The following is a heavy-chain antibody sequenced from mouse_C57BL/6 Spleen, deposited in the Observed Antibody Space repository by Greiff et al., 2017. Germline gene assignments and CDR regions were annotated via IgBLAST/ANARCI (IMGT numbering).Heavy chain of an antibody. D-gene: IGHD2-2*01. J-gene: IGHJ4*01. CDR3: AKGYDGTGSIAMDY. V-gene: IGHV1-81*01. CDR1: GYTFTSYG. Sequence: QVQLQQSGAELARPGASVKLSCKASGYTFTSYGISWVKQRTGQGLEWIGEIYPRSGNTYYNEKFQGKATLTADKSSSTAYMELRSLTSEDSAVYFCAKGYDGTGSIAMDYWGQGTSVTVSS. CDR2: IYPRSGNT.